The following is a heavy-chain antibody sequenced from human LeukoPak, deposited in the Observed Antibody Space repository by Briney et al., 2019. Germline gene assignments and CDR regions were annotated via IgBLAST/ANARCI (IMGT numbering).Heavy chain of an antibody. CDR2: INHSGST. CDR3: ARGRYLTTLGGAAAGFLDS. J-gene: IGHJ4*02. V-gene: IGHV4-34*01. D-gene: IGHD6-13*01. CDR1: GGSFSGYY. Sequence: SETLSLTCAFYGGSFSGYYWSWIRQTPGKGLEWIGEINHSGSTNYNPSLKRRVTISVDTSQKQFSLRLTSVTAADTAVYYCARGRYLTTLGGAAAGFLDSWGQGTLVTVSS.